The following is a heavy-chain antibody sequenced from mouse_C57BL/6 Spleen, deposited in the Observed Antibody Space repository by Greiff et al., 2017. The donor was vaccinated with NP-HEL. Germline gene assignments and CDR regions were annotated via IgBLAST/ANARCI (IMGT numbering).Heavy chain of an antibody. D-gene: IGHD2-1*01. CDR1: GYTFTSYW. CDR2: IDPSDSET. J-gene: IGHJ1*03. CDR3: ARDYYGNSHWYFDV. Sequence: QVQLKQPGAELVRPGSSVKLSCKASGYTFTSYWMHWVKQRPIQGLEWIGNIDPSDSETHYNQKFKDKATLTVDKSSSTAYMQLSSLTSEDSAVYYCARDYYGNSHWYFDVWGTGTTVTVSS. V-gene: IGHV1-52*01.